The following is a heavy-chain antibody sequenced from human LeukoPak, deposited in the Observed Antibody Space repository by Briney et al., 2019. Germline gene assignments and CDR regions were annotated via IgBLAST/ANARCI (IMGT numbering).Heavy chain of an antibody. CDR2: ISAGGENT. J-gene: IGHJ4*02. CDR1: GFTFTTYA. Sequence: PGGSLRLSCAASGFTFTTYAMSWVRQAPEKGLEWVSGISAGGENTDYADSVKGRFTISRDNSKNTLYLQVNSLRAEDTAAYYCAKSEGSSSARRFDYWGQGTLVTVSS. D-gene: IGHD6-19*01. V-gene: IGHV3-23*01. CDR3: AKSEGSSSARRFDY.